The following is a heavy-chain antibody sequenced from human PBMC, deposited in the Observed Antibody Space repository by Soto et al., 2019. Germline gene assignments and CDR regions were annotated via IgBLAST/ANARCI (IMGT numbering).Heavy chain of an antibody. J-gene: IGHJ4*02. CDR2: IYYSGST. D-gene: IGHD3-22*01. Sequence: QVQLQESGPGLVKPSETLSLTCTVSGGSVSSGSYYWSWIRQPPGKGLEWIGYIYYSGSTNYNPSLKSRVTISVDTSKNQFSLKLSSVTAADTAVYYCATHHFEVIATFDYWGQGTLVTVSS. V-gene: IGHV4-61*01. CDR3: ATHHFEVIATFDY. CDR1: GGSVSSGSYY.